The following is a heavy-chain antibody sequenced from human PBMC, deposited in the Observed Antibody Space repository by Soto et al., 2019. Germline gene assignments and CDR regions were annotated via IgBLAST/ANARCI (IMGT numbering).Heavy chain of an antibody. CDR1: GFTFSSYG. J-gene: IGHJ4*02. V-gene: IGHV3-33*01. CDR3: ASGGSRYCDWLLGLFDY. CDR2: IWYDGSNK. D-gene: IGHD3-9*01. Sequence: QVQLVESGGGVVQPGRSLRLSCAASGFTFSSYGMHWVRQAPGKGLEWVAVIWYDGSNKYYADSVKGRFTISRDNSXNXXYLQMNSLRAEDTAVYYCASGGSRYCDWLLGLFDYWGQGTLVTVSS.